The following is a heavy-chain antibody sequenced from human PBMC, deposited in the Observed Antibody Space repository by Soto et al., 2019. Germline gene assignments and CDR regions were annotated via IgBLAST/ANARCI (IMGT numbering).Heavy chain of an antibody. D-gene: IGHD3-3*02. CDR2: INYSGRT. J-gene: IGHJ6*02. CDR1: GGSLGSRDYF. Sequence: PSETLSPPRTVSGGSLGSRDYFLCWIRPPPGKGLEWIGYINYSGRTYYNPSLKSRLILSLDTSKNQFSLRLSSVTAADTAVYFCARFSALGKDYGVDVRGQGTTVTVSS. V-gene: IGHV4-30-4*01. CDR3: ARFSALGKDYGVDV.